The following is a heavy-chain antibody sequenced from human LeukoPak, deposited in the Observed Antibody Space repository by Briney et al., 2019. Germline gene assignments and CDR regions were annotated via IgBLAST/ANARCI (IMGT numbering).Heavy chain of an antibody. J-gene: IGHJ4*02. V-gene: IGHV4-38-2*02. Sequence: SETLSLTCTVSGYSISSGYYWGWIRQPPGKGLEWIGSIYHSGSTYYNPSLKSRVTISVDTSKNQFSLKLSSVTAADTAVYYCARDYRLGSAGLDYWGQGTLVTVSS. CDR3: ARDYRLGSAGLDY. CDR2: IYHSGST. D-gene: IGHD3-10*01. CDR1: GYSISSGYY.